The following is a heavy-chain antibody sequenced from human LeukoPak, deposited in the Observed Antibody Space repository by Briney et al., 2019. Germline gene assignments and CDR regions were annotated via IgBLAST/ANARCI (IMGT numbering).Heavy chain of an antibody. D-gene: IGHD3-22*01. CDR1: GFTFSNYA. CDR2: ITGNALNT. J-gene: IGHJ4*02. CDR3: AKLQDFYDNSGYSYFDN. V-gene: IGHV3-23*01. Sequence: GGSLRLTCAASGFTFSNYAMSWVRQAPGKGLEWVSSITGNALNTYQADFIKGRFTISRDDSKNTLYLHLSSLRVEDTAVYYCAKLQDFYDNSGYSYFDNWGQGTLVTVSS.